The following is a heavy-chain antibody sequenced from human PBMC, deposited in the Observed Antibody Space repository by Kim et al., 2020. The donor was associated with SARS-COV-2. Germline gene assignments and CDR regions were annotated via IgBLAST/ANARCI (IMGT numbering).Heavy chain of an antibody. CDR1: GGSISSGNHY. V-gene: IGHV4-30-4*01. CDR2: IYYSGSI. D-gene: IGHD6-13*01. CDR3: ARQHGSTWGFDP. J-gene: IGHJ5*02. Sequence: TLSLTCTVSGGSISSGNHYWSWIRQTPEKGLEWIGYIYYSGSIKYNPSLESRITISRDTSKNQFSLNFGFVTVADTAVYYCARQHGSTWGFDPWGQGTL.